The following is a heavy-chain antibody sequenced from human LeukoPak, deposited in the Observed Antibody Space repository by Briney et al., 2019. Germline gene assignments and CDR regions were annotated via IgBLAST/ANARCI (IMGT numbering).Heavy chain of an antibody. Sequence: GGSLRLSCAASGFTFSSYWMHWVRQAPGKGLVCVSRINSDGSSTSYADSVKGRFTISRDNAKNTLYLQMNSLRAEDAAVYYCARALGYWGQGTLVTVSS. CDR1: GFTFSSYW. CDR2: INSDGSST. J-gene: IGHJ4*02. CDR3: ARALGY. V-gene: IGHV3-74*01.